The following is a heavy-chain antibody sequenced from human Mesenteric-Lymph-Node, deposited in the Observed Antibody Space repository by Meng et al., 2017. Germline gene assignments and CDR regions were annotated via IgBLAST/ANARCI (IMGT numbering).Heavy chain of an antibody. CDR2: IKQDGSEK. Sequence: GESLKISCAASGFTFDKYWMMWVRQAPGKGLEWVANIKQDGSEKYYVDSVKGRFTISRENTKNSLVLQMNSLRADHTAVYYCARRRYCTGGNCYSDFWGQGTLVTGCS. D-gene: IGHD2-8*02. CDR1: GFTFDKYW. J-gene: IGHJ4*02. V-gene: IGHV3-7*01. CDR3: ARRRYCTGGNCYSDF.